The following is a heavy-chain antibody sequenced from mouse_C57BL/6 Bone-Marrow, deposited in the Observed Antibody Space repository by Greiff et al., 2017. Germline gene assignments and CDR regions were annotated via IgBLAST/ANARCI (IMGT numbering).Heavy chain of an antibody. V-gene: IGHV1-15*01. CDR3: TVNWDWYFDV. CDR1: GYTFTDYE. D-gene: IGHD4-1*01. J-gene: IGHJ1*03. Sequence: QVQLQQSGAELVRPGASVTLSCKASGYTFTDYEMHWVKQTPVHGLEWIGAFDPEPGGTAYNQKFKGKAILTADKSSSTAYMELRSLTSEDSAVYYCTVNWDWYFDVWGTGTTVTVSS. CDR2: FDPEPGGT.